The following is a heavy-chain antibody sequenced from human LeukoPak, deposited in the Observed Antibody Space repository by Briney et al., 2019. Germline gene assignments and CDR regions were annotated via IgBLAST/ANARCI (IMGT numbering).Heavy chain of an antibody. J-gene: IGHJ5*02. Sequence: SETLSLTCTVSGGSISSSSYYWGWIRQPPGKGLEWIGSIYYSGSTYYNPSLKSRVTISVDTSKNQFSLKLSSVTAADTAVYYCARRRAPLYYDFWSGYGNWFDPWGQGTLVTVSS. D-gene: IGHD3-3*01. V-gene: IGHV4-39*01. CDR2: IYYSGST. CDR1: GGSISSSSYY. CDR3: ARRRAPLYYDFWSGYGNWFDP.